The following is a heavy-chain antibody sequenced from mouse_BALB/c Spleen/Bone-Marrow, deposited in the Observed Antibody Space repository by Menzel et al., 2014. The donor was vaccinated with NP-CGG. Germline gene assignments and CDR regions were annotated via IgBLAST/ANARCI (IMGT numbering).Heavy chain of an antibody. CDR2: INPNTDGT. CDR1: GYTFTDYY. D-gene: IGHD3-3*01. Sequence: EVQLQQSGPELVKPGTSVKMSCKASGYTFTDYYMMWVRQSHGKSLEWIGHINPNTDGTFYNQKFKGKATLTVDKSSGTAYMQLNSLTSEDSAVYYCARSRYFDNWGQGTTLTVSS. J-gene: IGHJ2*01. V-gene: IGHV1-26*01. CDR3: ARSRYFDN.